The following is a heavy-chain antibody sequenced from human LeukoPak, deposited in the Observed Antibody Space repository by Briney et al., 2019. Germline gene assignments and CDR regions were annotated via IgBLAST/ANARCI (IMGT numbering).Heavy chain of an antibody. Sequence: ASVKVSCKASGYTFTSYGISWVRQAPGQGLEWMGWISAYNGNTNYAQKLQGRVTMTTDTSTSTAYMELRSLRSDDTAVYYCARDPDYYGSGSSYYMDVWGKGTTVTISS. CDR1: GYTFTSYG. D-gene: IGHD3-10*01. CDR2: ISAYNGNT. V-gene: IGHV1-18*01. CDR3: ARDPDYYGSGSSYYMDV. J-gene: IGHJ6*03.